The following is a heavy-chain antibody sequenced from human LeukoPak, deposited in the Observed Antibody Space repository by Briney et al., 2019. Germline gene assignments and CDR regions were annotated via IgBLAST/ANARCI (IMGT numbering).Heavy chain of an antibody. D-gene: IGHD6-6*01. Sequence: ASVKVSCKASGYTFTGYYMHWVRQAPGQGLEWMGWINPNSGGTNYAQKFQGRVTMTRDTSISTAYMELSRLRSDDTAVYYCARSIAARRGLYYYYMDVWGKGTTVTVSS. CDR1: GYTFTGYY. CDR2: INPNSGGT. CDR3: ARSIAARRGLYYYYMDV. V-gene: IGHV1-2*02. J-gene: IGHJ6*03.